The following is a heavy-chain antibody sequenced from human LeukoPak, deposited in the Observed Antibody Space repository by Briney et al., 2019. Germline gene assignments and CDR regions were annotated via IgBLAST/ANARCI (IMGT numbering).Heavy chain of an antibody. V-gene: IGHV3-21*01. J-gene: IGHJ3*02. Sequence: PGGSLRLSCAASGFTFSSSAMSWVRQVPGKGLEWVSSISSSSYIYYADSVKGRFTISRDNAKNSLYLQMNSLRAEDTAVYYCARDPFLGAFDIWGQGTMVTVSS. CDR2: ISSSSYI. CDR1: GFTFSSSA. D-gene: IGHD2/OR15-2a*01. CDR3: ARDPFLGAFDI.